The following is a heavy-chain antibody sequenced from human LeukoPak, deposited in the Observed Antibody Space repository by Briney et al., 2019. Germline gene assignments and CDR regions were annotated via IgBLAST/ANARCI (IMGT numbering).Heavy chain of an antibody. Sequence: SQTLSLTCTVSGGSISSGDYYWSWIRQPPGRGLEWIGYIYYSGNTYYNPSLKSRVTISVDTSKNQFSLKLSSVTAADTAVYYCARTQLWFGFDYWGQGTLVTVSS. J-gene: IGHJ4*02. CDR2: IYYSGNT. V-gene: IGHV4-30-4*08. CDR1: GGSISSGDYY. CDR3: ARTQLWFGFDY. D-gene: IGHD3-10*01.